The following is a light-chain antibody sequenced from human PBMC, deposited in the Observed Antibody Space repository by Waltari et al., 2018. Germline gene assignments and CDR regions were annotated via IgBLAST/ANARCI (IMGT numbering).Light chain of an antibody. CDR2: GAS. J-gene: IGKJ4*01. CDR1: RGVSLK. V-gene: IGKV3-15*01. CDR3: QKYNNWPLT. Sequence: EILLTQSSATLSVSLGDGATLSCSVIRGVSLKLAWYQQIPSQTPRLLIYGASTRATGVPARFSGGGSGTEFTLTITRLQSEDFSVYYCQKYNNWPLTFGGGTKVEIK.